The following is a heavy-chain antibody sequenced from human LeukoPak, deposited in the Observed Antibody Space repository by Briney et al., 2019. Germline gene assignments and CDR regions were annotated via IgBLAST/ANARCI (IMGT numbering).Heavy chain of an antibody. J-gene: IGHJ6*03. Sequence: GGSLRLSCAASGFTFSSYAMHWVRQAPGKGLEWVAVISYDGSNKYYADSVKGRFTISRDNSKNTLYLQMNSLRAEDTAVYYCARDSGGSGSGYYYYYYMDVWGKGTTVTVSS. V-gene: IGHV3-30*04. D-gene: IGHD2-15*01. CDR3: ARDSGGSGSGYYYYYYMDV. CDR2: ISYDGSNK. CDR1: GFTFSSYA.